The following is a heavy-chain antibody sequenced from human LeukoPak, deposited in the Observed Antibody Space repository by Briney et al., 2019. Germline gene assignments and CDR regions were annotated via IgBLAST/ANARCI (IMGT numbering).Heavy chain of an antibody. D-gene: IGHD3-3*01. V-gene: IGHV1-46*01. CDR1: GYTFTSYF. J-gene: IGHJ3*02. Sequence: GSVKVSCKSYGYTFTSYFMHWVRQAPGQGLEWMGIINPSGGSTNHAQKFQGRVTMTRDTSTSTVYMELSRLRSEDTAVYYCARGDHVRIYAESAFDIWGQGTKVTVSS. CDR3: ARGDHVRIYAESAFDI. CDR2: INPSGGST.